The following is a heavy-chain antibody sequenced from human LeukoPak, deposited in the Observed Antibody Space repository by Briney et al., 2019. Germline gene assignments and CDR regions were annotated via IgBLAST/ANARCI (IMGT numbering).Heavy chain of an antibody. CDR3: AGTQRYCGGDCYSDY. J-gene: IGHJ4*02. CDR2: ISSRGSTI. V-gene: IGHV3-48*03. Sequence: GGSLRLSRAASGFTFSSYEMNWVRQAPGKGREGVSYISSRGSTIYYADSVRGGFTFQRDNAKNSLYLQMTSLRAEDTAVYYCAGTQRYCGGDCYSDYWGQGTLVTVSS. D-gene: IGHD2-21*02. CDR1: GFTFSSYE.